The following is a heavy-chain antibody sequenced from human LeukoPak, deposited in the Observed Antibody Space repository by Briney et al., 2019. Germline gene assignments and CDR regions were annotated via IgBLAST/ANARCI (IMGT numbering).Heavy chain of an antibody. D-gene: IGHD3-10*01. CDR2: IIPILGIA. J-gene: IGHJ4*02. Sequence: SVKVSCKASGGTFSSYTISWVRQAPGQGLEWMGRIIPILGIANYAQKFQGRVTITADKSTSTAYMELSSLRSEDTAVYYCASRGFGELFSVYFDYWGQGTLVTVSS. V-gene: IGHV1-69*02. CDR3: ASRGFGELFSVYFDY. CDR1: GGTFSSYT.